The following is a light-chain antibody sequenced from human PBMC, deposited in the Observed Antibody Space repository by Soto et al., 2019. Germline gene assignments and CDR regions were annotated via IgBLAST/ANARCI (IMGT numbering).Light chain of an antibody. CDR3: KQYDSCSPFT. CDR1: QSINRK. J-gene: IGKJ4*02. CDR2: DAS. Sequence: EIVMTQSPVTLSVSPGERATLSCRASQSINRKVAWYQHRPGQAPRLLISDASIRATGIPARFSGSGAGTEFTITVNRQQSTVCAVDYCKQYDSCSPFTFGGGTKVVIK. V-gene: IGKV3-15*01.